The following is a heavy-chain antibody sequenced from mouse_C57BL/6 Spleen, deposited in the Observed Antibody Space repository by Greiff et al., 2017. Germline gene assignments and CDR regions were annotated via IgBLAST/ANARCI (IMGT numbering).Heavy chain of an antibody. V-gene: IGHV1-18*01. Sequence: EVQLQQSGPELVKPGASVKIPCKASGYTFTDYNMDWVKQSHGKSLEWIGDINPNNGGTIYNQKFKGKATLTVDKSSSTAYMELRSLTSEDTAVYYCARYYGSREGYYYAMDYWGQGTSVTVSS. CDR2: INPNNGGT. D-gene: IGHD1-1*01. J-gene: IGHJ4*01. CDR3: ARYYGSREGYYYAMDY. CDR1: GYTFTDYN.